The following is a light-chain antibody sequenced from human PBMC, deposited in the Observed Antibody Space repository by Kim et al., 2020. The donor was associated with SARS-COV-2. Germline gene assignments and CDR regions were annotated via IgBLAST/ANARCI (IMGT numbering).Light chain of an antibody. CDR2: DAS. Sequence: DIQMTQSPSSLSASVGDRVTITCQASHDISHYVDWYQQKPGKAPKIHIFDASNLEGRVPSRFSGSGSGTSFTFTISSLQPDDIATYYWQQYDNRPLTFGGGTRVDIK. CDR1: HDISHY. V-gene: IGKV1-33*01. CDR3: QQYDNRPLT. J-gene: IGKJ4*01.